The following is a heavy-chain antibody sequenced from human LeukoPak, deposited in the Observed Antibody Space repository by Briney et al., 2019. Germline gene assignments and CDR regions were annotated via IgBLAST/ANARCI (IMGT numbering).Heavy chain of an antibody. D-gene: IGHD2/OR15-2a*01. CDR1: GFTFSSYE. CDR2: ISSRGSFI. CDR3: ARIQLSHGDFDS. Sequence: PGGSLRLSCAASGFTFSSYEMNWVRQAPGKGLDGVSYISSRGSFIDYADSVKGRFTISRDDARNSLYLQMNSLTADDTGVYYCARIQLSHGDFDSWGQGTLVTVSS. J-gene: IGHJ4*02. V-gene: IGHV3-48*03.